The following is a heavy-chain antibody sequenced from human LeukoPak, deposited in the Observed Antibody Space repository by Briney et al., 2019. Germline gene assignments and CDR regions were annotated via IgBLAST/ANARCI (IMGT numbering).Heavy chain of an antibody. J-gene: IGHJ4*02. CDR2: ISYSGGST. Sequence: PGASLRLSCAASGFTFNSYAMSWVRQAPGKGLEWVSTISYSGGSTFYADSVKGRFTISRDSSKNTVYLQMNSLRVEDTAVYYCAKGRVAYGDSRFDYWGQGSLVTVSS. D-gene: IGHD4-17*01. CDR3: AKGRVAYGDSRFDY. CDR1: GFTFNSYA. V-gene: IGHV3-23*01.